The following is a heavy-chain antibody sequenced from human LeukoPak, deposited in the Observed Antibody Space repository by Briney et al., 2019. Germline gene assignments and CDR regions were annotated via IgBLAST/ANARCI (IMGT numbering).Heavy chain of an antibody. Sequence: VESLKISCKGSGDSFSSYWMSWVRQIPGKGLEWMGIIYPGESNTRYSPSFQGQVTISADKSISTAYLHWSSLKASDTAMYYCAQWGYNWNGINKWFDPWGQGTLVTVSS. CDR2: IYPGESNT. D-gene: IGHD1-20*01. J-gene: IGHJ5*02. CDR3: AQWGYNWNGINKWFDP. V-gene: IGHV5-51*01. CDR1: GDSFSSYW.